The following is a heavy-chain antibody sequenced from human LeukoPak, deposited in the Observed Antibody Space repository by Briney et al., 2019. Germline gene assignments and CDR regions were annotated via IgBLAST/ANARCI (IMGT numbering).Heavy chain of an antibody. V-gene: IGHV1-69*04. Sequence: ASVKVSCKASGGTFSSYAISWVRQAPGQGLEWMGRIIPIFGIANYAQKFQGRVTITADKSTSTAYMELSSLRSEDTAVYCCARDQYYDSSGYYYRQGAFDIWGQGTMVTVSS. CDR3: ARDQYYDSSGYYYRQGAFDI. CDR2: IIPIFGIA. J-gene: IGHJ3*02. CDR1: GGTFSSYA. D-gene: IGHD3-22*01.